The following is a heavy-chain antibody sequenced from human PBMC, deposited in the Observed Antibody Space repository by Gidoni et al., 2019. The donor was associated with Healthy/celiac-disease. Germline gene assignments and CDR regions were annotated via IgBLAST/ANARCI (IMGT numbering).Heavy chain of an antibody. D-gene: IGHD6-6*01. CDR1: GGTFSSYT. V-gene: IGHV1-69*02. CDR2: IIPILGIA. J-gene: IGHJ4*02. CDR3: ARVRGIAAQLPLDY. Sequence: QVQLVQSGAEVKKPGSSVKVSCKASGGTFSSYTISWVRQAPGQGLEWMGRIIPILGIANYAQKCQGRVTITADKSTSTAYMELSSLRSEDTAVYYCARVRGIAAQLPLDYWGQGTLVTVSS.